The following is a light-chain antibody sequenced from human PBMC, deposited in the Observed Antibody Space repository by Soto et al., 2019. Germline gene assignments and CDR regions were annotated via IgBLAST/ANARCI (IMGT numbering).Light chain of an antibody. Sequence: DIHMTQSPSPLPAPLGDRAPITFRASQSISKWLAWYQQKPGKAPKLLIYDASSLQSGVPSRFSGSGSGTEFTLTISSLQPDDFATYYCQQYNRYWTFGQGTKVDIK. CDR1: QSISKW. CDR3: QQYNRYWT. V-gene: IGKV1-5*01. CDR2: DAS. J-gene: IGKJ1*01.